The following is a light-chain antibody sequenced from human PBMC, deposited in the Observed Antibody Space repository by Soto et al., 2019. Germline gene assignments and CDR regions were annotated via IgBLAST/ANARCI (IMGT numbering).Light chain of an antibody. CDR1: QSVLYTANNKNY. V-gene: IGKV4-1*01. CDR2: WAS. Sequence: DIVMTQSPDSLAVSLGERATINCKSSQSVLYTANNKNYLGWFQQRSGQPPKLLIYWASTRESGVSDRFSGSGSGTDFTLTISSLQAEDVAIYYCQQYYTTPYTVGQGTKLEIK. J-gene: IGKJ2*01. CDR3: QQYYTTPYT.